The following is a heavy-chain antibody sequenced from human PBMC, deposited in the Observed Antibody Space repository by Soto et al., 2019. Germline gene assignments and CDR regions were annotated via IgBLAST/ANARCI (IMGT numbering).Heavy chain of an antibody. J-gene: IGHJ4*02. Sequence: ASVKVSCKASGYTFANYAIHWVRQAPGQRLEWMGWINAGNGNPKYSQKFQDRVTISRDTSATTAYMEMSSLRSEDTAVYYCARGSYYYESSGYYPYYWGKGTLVPVSS. V-gene: IGHV1-3*01. CDR3: ARGSYYYESSGYYPYY. CDR1: GYTFANYA. D-gene: IGHD3-22*01. CDR2: INAGNGNP.